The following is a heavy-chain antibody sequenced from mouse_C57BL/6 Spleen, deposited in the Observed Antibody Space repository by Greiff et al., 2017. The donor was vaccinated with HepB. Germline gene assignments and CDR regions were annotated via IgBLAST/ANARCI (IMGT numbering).Heavy chain of an antibody. CDR3: ARRIYYGYGGFDY. CDR2: IDPSDSYT. D-gene: IGHD2-2*01. V-gene: IGHV1-50*01. J-gene: IGHJ2*01. CDR1: GYTFTSYW. Sequence: QVQLQQPGAELVKPGASVKLSCKASGYTFTSYWMQWVKQRPGQGLEWIGEIDPSDSYTNYNQKFKGKATLTVDTSSSTAYMQLSSLTSEDSAVYYCARRIYYGYGGFDYWGQGTTLTVSS.